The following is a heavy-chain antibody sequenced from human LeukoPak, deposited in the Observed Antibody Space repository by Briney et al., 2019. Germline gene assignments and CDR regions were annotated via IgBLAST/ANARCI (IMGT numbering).Heavy chain of an antibody. Sequence: PSETLSLTCAVSGDSISGYYWSWIRQPAERGLEWIARMSGNGSTNYNPSLKSRVTLSVDTSKNQFSLNLNSVTAADTAVYYCARDRTYYDSTGYYYDFWGQGTLVTVSS. J-gene: IGHJ4*02. CDR1: GDSISGYY. D-gene: IGHD3-22*01. CDR2: MSGNGST. CDR3: ARDRTYYDSTGYYYDF. V-gene: IGHV4-4*07.